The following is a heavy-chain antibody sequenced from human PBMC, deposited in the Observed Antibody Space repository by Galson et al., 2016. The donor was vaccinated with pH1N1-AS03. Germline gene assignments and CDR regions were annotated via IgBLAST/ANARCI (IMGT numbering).Heavy chain of an antibody. V-gene: IGHV3-11*05. Sequence: SLRLSCAASGLIFNDFSMAWIRQSPGKGLEYISYIIGGRTYTNYADSVKGRFTISRDNAKNSLFLEMNSLGAEDTAVYYCVRGGRGDPFDIWGQGTLVTVSS. CDR2: IIGGRTYT. CDR1: GLIFNDFS. J-gene: IGHJ3*02. CDR3: VRGGRGDPFDI. D-gene: IGHD3-3*01.